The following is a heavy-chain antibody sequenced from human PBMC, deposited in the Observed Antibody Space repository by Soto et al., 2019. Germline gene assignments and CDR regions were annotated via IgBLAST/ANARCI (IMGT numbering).Heavy chain of an antibody. J-gene: IGHJ6*03. CDR2: IYYSGST. CDR3: ARGYYDFWSGYVSYMDV. CDR1: GFSISSGGYY. V-gene: IGHV4-31*03. D-gene: IGHD3-3*01. Sequence: SETLSLTCTVSGFSISSGGYYWSWIRQHPGKGLEWIGYIYYSGSTYYNPSLKSRVTISVDTSKNQFSLKLSSVTAADTAVYYCARGYYDFWSGYVSYMDVWGKGTTVTAP.